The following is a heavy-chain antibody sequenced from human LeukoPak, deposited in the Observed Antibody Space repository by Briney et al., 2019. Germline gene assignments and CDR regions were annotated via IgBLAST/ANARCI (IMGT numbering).Heavy chain of an antibody. D-gene: IGHD6-19*01. J-gene: IGHJ4*02. CDR3: ARQWLVSPLFDY. CDR2: INHSGST. V-gene: IGHV4-34*01. Sequence: SETLSLTCAVYGGSFSGYYWSWMRQPPGKGLEWIGEINHSGSTIYNPSRRCRVTVSVHTSKNQSSLKLSSVTAADTAVYYCARQWLVSPLFDYWSQGTLVTVSS. CDR1: GGSFSGYY.